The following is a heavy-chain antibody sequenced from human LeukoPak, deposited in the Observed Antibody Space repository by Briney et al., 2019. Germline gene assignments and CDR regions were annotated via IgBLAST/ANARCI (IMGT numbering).Heavy chain of an antibody. CDR1: GFTFSSYS. J-gene: IGHJ4*02. CDR3: ARDPAARWGVDYFDY. Sequence: GGSLRLSCAASGFTFSSYSMNWVRQAPGKGLEWVSSISSSSSYIYYADSGKGRFTISRDNAKNSLYLQMNSLRAEDTAVYYCARDPAARWGVDYFDYWGQGTLVTVSS. CDR2: ISSSSSYI. D-gene: IGHD6-6*01. V-gene: IGHV3-21*01.